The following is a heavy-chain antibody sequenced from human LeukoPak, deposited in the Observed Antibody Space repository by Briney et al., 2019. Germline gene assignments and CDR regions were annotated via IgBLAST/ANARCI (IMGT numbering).Heavy chain of an antibody. Sequence: SWTLSLTCVVSGASLSSSNWWAWVRQPPGKGLEWIGEIYHSGSTNYSPSLKGRVTISVDKSKKQFSLKLSSVTAADTAMYYCGRDSVRGVGTRFFDSWGQGTLVSVS. V-gene: IGHV4-4*02. CDR1: GASLSSSNW. D-gene: IGHD5-12*01. CDR2: IYHSGST. CDR3: GRDSVRGVGTRFFDS. J-gene: IGHJ4*02.